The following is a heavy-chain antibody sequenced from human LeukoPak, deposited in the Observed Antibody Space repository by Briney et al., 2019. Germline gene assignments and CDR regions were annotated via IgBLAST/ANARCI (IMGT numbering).Heavy chain of an antibody. CDR1: GGTFSSYA. CDR3: ASVQGYCSGGSCYSRFDY. CDR2: IIPIFGTA. V-gene: IGHV1-69*13. J-gene: IGHJ4*02. Sequence: GASVKVSCKASGGTFSSYAISWVRQAPGQGLEWMGGIIPIFGTANYAQKFQGRVTITADESTSTACMELSSLRSEDTAVYYCASVQGYCSGGSCYSRFDYWGQGTLVTVSS. D-gene: IGHD2-15*01.